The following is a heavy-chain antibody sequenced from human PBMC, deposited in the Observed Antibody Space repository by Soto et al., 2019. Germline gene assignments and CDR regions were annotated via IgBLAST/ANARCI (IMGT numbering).Heavy chain of an antibody. CDR1: GYTFTNYD. D-gene: IGHD3-10*01. CDR3: ARGYYSGSGRPTPGGMDV. J-gene: IGHJ6*02. V-gene: IGHV1-18*01. Sequence: QVHLVQSGAEVKKPGASVKVSCKASGYTFTNYDINWVRQAPGQGLEWMGWISTYTGNTNYAQKLQGRVTMTTDTPPSTASRELRSLRSDDTSVYYCARGYYSGSGRPTPGGMDVWGQGTTVTVSS. CDR2: ISTYTGNT.